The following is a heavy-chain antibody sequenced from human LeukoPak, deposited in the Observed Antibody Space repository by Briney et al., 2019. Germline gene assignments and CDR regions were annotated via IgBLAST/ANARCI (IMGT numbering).Heavy chain of an antibody. D-gene: IGHD6-13*01. Sequence: GGFLRLSCAASGFTFSSYAMHWVRQAPGKGLEWVAVISYDGSNKYYADSVKGRFTISRDNSKNTIYLQMNSLRAEDTALYYCAKAAAAPGFDFWGQGTLVTVSS. CDR2: ISYDGSNK. CDR1: GFTFSSYA. V-gene: IGHV3-30-3*01. CDR3: AKAAAAPGFDF. J-gene: IGHJ4*02.